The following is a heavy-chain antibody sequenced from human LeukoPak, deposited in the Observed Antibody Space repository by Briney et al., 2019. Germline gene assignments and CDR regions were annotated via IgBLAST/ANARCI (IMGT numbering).Heavy chain of an antibody. J-gene: IGHJ4*01. CDR1: GGSISSSSYY. D-gene: IGHD3-22*01. V-gene: IGHV4-39*01. Sequence: SETLSLTCTVPGGSISSSSYYWGWIRQPPGKGLEWIGSIYYSGSTYYNPSLKSRVTISVDTSKNQFSLKLSSVTAADTAVYYCARRSTYYDSSGYYLDLEDYWGQGTLVTVPS. CDR3: ARRSTYYDSSGYYLDLEDY. CDR2: IYYSGST.